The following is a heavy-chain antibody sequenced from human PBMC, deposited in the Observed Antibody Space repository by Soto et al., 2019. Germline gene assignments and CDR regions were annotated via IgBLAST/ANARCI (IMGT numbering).Heavy chain of an antibody. V-gene: IGHV3-23*01. D-gene: IGHD6-19*01. CDR2: ISGSGGST. J-gene: IGHJ6*02. Sequence: PGGSLRLSCAASGFTFSSYAMSWVRQAPGKGLEWVSAISGSGGSTCYADSVKGRFTISRDNSKNTLYLQMNSLRAEDTAVYYCAKDWLNNYYYYGMGVWGQGTTVTVSS. CDR3: AKDWLNNYYYYGMGV. CDR1: GFTFSSYA.